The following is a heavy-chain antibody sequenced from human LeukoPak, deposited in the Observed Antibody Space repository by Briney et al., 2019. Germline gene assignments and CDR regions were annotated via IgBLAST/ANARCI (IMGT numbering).Heavy chain of an antibody. CDR3: ARRGGSSWSAFDY. V-gene: IGHV3-23*01. Sequence: PGGSLRLSCAASGFTFNSHAMNWIRQAPGKGLEWVSGISGFGGSTYYAASVEGRFTIARDNSGNTLFLHLDNLRVEDTAIYYCARRGGSSWSAFDYWGQGTLVTVSS. D-gene: IGHD6-13*01. J-gene: IGHJ4*02. CDR2: ISGFGGST. CDR1: GFTFNSHA.